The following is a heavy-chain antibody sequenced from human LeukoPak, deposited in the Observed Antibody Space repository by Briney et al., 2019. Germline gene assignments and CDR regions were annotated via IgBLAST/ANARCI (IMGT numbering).Heavy chain of an antibody. CDR3: CGKKGAATRAWFDP. V-gene: IGHV4-34*01. J-gene: IGHJ5*02. Sequence: PSETLSLTCAVSGGSFSGYYWSWIRQPPGKGLEWIGEINHSGSTNYNPSLKSRITISVDTSKNQFSPKLSSVTAADTAVYYCCGKKGAATRAWFDPWGQGTLVTVSS. CDR2: INHSGST. D-gene: IGHD2-15*01. CDR1: GGSFSGYY.